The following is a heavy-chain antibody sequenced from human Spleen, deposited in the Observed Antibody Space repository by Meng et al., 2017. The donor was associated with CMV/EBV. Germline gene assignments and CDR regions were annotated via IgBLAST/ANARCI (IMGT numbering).Heavy chain of an antibody. D-gene: IGHD3-22*01. CDR3: ARECTYSYDTFDP. CDR1: GGSFSGYY. Sequence: SETLSLTCAVYGGSFSGYYWSWIRQPPGKGLEWIGEINHSGSTNYNPSLKSRVTISVDTSKNQFSLKLSSVTAADTAVYYCARECTYSYDTFDPWGQGTQVTVSS. CDR2: INHSGST. V-gene: IGHV4-34*01. J-gene: IGHJ5*02.